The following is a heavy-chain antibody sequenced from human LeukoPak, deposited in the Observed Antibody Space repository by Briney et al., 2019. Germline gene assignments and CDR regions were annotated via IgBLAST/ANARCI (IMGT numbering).Heavy chain of an antibody. V-gene: IGHV3-7*03. CDR3: ARVGVVVTPYGMDV. J-gene: IGHJ6*02. Sequence: GGSLRLSCAASGFTFSRYWMSWVRQVPRKGLEWVANLKQDGSEKYYVDSVKGRFTISRDNAKNSLYLQMNSLRAEDTAVYYCARVGVVVTPYGMDVWGQGTTVTVSS. D-gene: IGHD3-22*01. CDR2: LKQDGSEK. CDR1: GFTFSRYW.